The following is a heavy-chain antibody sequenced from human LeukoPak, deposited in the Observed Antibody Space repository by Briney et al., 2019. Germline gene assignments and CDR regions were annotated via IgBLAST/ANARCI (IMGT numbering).Heavy chain of an antibody. CDR3: MAESSSPWEGY. CDR2: ITEDGSVK. J-gene: IGHJ4*02. V-gene: IGHV3-7*01. CDR1: GLTFSRHW. D-gene: IGHD6-6*01. Sequence: GGSLRLSCADSGLTFSRHWMDWVRPAPGKGLEWVANITEDGSVKNYVDSVKGRFTISRDKAKNSLYLQMNSVRAEDTAVYYCMAESSSPWEGYWGQGTLVTVSS.